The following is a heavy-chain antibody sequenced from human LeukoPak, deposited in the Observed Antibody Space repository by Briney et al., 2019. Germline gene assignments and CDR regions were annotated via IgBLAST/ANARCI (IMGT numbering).Heavy chain of an antibody. J-gene: IGHJ4*02. Sequence: KSGGSLRLSCAASGFTFGAYTINWARQAPGKGLEWVSCIFSRSESILYADSVKGRFTISRDNAKNSLYLQMDSLRVEDTAVYYCARDFFHSSDSRPFDYWGQGTLVTVSS. CDR3: ARDFFHSSDSRPFDY. CDR2: IFSRSESI. CDR1: GFTFGAYT. D-gene: IGHD3-22*01. V-gene: IGHV3-21*01.